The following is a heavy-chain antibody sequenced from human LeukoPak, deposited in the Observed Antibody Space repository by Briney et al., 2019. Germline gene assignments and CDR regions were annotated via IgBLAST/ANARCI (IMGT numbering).Heavy chain of an antibody. Sequence: SETLSLTCTVSGGSISSYYWSWIRQPPGKGLEWIGYIYYSGSTNYNPSLKSRVTISVDTSKNQFSLKLGSVTAADTAVYYCARGLIYDSSGYYLDYWGQGTLVTVSS. V-gene: IGHV4-59*01. CDR3: ARGLIYDSSGYYLDY. CDR1: GGSISSYY. D-gene: IGHD3-22*01. J-gene: IGHJ4*02. CDR2: IYYSGST.